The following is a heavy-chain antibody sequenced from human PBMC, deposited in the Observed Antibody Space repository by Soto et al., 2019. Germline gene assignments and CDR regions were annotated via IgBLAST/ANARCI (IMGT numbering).Heavy chain of an antibody. J-gene: IGHJ4*02. CDR2: SYYSGTT. V-gene: IGHV4-59*01. CDR3: ARCSSGDFDY. D-gene: IGHD1-26*01. CDR1: GGSISSYC. Sequence: QVQLQESGPGLVKPSATLSLTCTVSGGSISSYCWSWIRQPPGKGLARNGDSYYSGTTNYNPPLKSRVTISVHTSKNQFTLQLSSVTAADTAVYSCARCSSGDFDYWGQGTMVTVSS.